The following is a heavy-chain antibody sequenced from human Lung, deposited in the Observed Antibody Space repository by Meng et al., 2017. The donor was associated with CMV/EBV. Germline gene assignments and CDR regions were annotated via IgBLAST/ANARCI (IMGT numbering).Heavy chain of an antibody. Sequence: WSRTRQHPGKVLEWVGSLDDWRKNYHNLARRGRVTTSVETSKNQFSLKLSSVTAADPAVYYCASHYDSSGYSSSVFGHHVDLWGQGTLVTVSS. CDR3: ASHYDSSGYSSSVFGHHVDL. D-gene: IGHD3-22*01. CDR2: LDDWRKN. V-gene: IGHV4-31*02. J-gene: IGHJ5*02.